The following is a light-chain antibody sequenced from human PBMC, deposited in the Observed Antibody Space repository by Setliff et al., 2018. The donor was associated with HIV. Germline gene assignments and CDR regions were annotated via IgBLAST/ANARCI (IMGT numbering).Light chain of an antibody. V-gene: IGLV2-14*03. CDR3: CSYTSSRNLVV. CDR2: HVS. J-gene: IGLJ2*01. CDR1: SSDIGAYRS. Sequence: QSVLTQPASVFGSPGQSITISCAGSSSDIGAYRSVSWYQQFPGKAPKLLISHVSVRPSGVSDRFSGSKVGNTASLSISGLRTEDEADYYCCSYTSSRNLVVFGGGTKVTVL.